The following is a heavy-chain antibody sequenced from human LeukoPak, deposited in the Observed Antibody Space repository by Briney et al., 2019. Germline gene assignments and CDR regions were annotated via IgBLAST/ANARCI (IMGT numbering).Heavy chain of an antibody. CDR2: ISGSGGST. CDR1: GFTVSSNY. J-gene: IGHJ4*02. Sequence: GGSLRLSCAASGFTVSSNYMSWVRQAPGKGLEWVSAISGSGGSTYYADSVKGRFTISRDNSKNTLYLQMNSLRAEDTAVYFCAKEAPSSYYCSGGSCYSEHYDYWGQGTLVTVSS. CDR3: AKEAPSSYYCSGGSCYSEHYDY. D-gene: IGHD2-15*01. V-gene: IGHV3-23*01.